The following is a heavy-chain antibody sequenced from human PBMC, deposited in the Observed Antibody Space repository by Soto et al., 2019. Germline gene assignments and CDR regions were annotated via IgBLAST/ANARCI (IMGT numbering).Heavy chain of an antibody. D-gene: IGHD3-3*01. CDR2: ISYDGSNK. V-gene: IGHV3-30*03. CDR3: ARDKRDLRFLEWSYYFDF. CDR1: GFTFSNYG. J-gene: IGHJ4*02. Sequence: GGSLRLSCAASGFTFSNYGMHWVRQAPGKGLEWVAVISYDGSNKYYADSVKGRFTISRDNSKNTLYLQMNSLRAEDTAVYYCARDKRDLRFLEWSYYFDFWGQGTLVTVSS.